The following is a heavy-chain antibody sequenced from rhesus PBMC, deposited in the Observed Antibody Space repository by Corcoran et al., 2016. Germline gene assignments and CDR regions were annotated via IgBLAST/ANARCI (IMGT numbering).Heavy chain of an antibody. CDR1: GFTFSDHY. D-gene: IGHD6-43*01. J-gene: IGHJ4*01. CDR3: TRDRGSSYVFDY. Sequence: DVQLVESGGGLVKPGGSLRLSCVASGFTFSDHYMYWVRQAPGKGLEWGGFIRSKAYGGTAEYAAFVKGRFTISRADSKSIAYLQMNSLKTEDTAVYYCTRDRGSSYVFDYWGQGVLVTVSS. V-gene: IGHV3-184*01. CDR2: IRSKAYGGTA.